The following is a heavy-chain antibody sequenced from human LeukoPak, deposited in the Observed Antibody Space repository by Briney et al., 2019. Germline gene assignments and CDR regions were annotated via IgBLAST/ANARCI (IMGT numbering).Heavy chain of an antibody. D-gene: IGHD6-19*01. Sequence: SETLSLTCTVSGGSMSLNYWTWIRQPPGKGLEWIGYIYYSGNTNYKTSLKSRVTMSVDTSKNQFSLKLSSVTAADTAVYYCAREDFRYSSGWYFDYWGQGTLVTVSS. CDR3: AREDFRYSSGWYFDY. V-gene: IGHV4-59*01. CDR1: GGSMSLNY. J-gene: IGHJ4*02. CDR2: IYYSGNT.